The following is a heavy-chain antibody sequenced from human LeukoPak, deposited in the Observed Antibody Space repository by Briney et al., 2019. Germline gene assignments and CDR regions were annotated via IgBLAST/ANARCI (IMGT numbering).Heavy chain of an antibody. D-gene: IGHD3-22*01. CDR1: GYTFSNFY. V-gene: IGHV1-46*01. Sequence: ASVEVSCKASGYTFSNFYTNWVRQAPGQGLEWMGILNPSGGSTRYAQKFQGRVTMTRDTSTSTVYMELSSLRSEDTAVYYCARGSSSGAYYFDYWGQGALVTVSS. CDR3: ARGSSSGAYYFDY. J-gene: IGHJ4*02. CDR2: LNPSGGST.